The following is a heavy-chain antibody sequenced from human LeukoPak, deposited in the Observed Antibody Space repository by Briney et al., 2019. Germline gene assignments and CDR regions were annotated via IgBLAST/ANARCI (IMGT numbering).Heavy chain of an antibody. Sequence: GGSLRLSCAASGFTFSSYWMHWVRQAPGKGLEWVSRMGPDGRTIDYADSVKGRFTISRDNAKDTLYLQMSSLRDEDTAVYYCIGDLCGRDDQWGRGTLVTVSS. CDR1: GFTFSSYW. CDR2: MGPDGRTI. D-gene: IGHD1-1*01. V-gene: IGHV3-74*01. CDR3: IGDLCGRDDQ. J-gene: IGHJ5*02.